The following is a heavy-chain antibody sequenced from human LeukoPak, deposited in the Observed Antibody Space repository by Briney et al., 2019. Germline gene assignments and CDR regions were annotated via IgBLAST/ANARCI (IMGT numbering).Heavy chain of an antibody. V-gene: IGHV3-30*02. Sequence: GGSLRLSCAASGFTFSSYGMHWVRQAPGKGLDWVAFIHHDGINKYYADSVRGRFTISRDTSKNTLYLQMNSLRAEDTAVYYCARDVYYDSSGYYYDDYYYYMDVWGKGTTVTISS. CDR2: IHHDGINK. CDR1: GFTFSSYG. CDR3: ARDVYYDSSGYYYDDYYYYMDV. D-gene: IGHD3-22*01. J-gene: IGHJ6*03.